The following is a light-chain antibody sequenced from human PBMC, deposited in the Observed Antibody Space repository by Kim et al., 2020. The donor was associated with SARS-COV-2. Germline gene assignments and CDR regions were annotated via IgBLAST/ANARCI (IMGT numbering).Light chain of an antibody. CDR1: SHDVGSYDL. CDR3: CSYTGTSTLDVV. Sequence: QSALTQPASVSGSPGQSITISCTGSSHDVGSYDLVSWYQHHPGKAPKLIIYRVTERPSGVSNRFSGSKSVNTASLTISGLQAEDEADYYCCSYTGTSTLDVVFGGGTQLTVL. V-gene: IGLV2-23*02. J-gene: IGLJ2*01. CDR2: RVT.